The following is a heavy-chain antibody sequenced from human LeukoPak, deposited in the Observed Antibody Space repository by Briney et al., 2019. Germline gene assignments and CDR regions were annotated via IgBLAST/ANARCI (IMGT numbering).Heavy chain of an antibody. CDR1: GGSFSGYY. CDR2: IYTSGST. V-gene: IGHV4-4*07. Sequence: SETLSLTCAVYGGSFSGYYWSWIRQPAGKGLEWIGRIYTSGSTNYNPSLKSRVTMSVDTSKNQFSLKLSSVTAADTAVYYCARDGGNYYDSSGYYYVHWFDPWGQGTLVTVSS. J-gene: IGHJ5*02. CDR3: ARDGGNYYDSSGYYYVHWFDP. D-gene: IGHD3-22*01.